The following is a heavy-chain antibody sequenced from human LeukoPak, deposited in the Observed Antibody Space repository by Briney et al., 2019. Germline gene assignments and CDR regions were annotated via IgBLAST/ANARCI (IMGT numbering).Heavy chain of an antibody. CDR1: GFTFSDYY. Sequence: GGSLRLSCAASGFTFSDYYMSWIRQAPGKGLEWASYISSSGSTIYYADSVKGRFTISRDNAKNSLYLQMNSLRAEDTAVYYCARIGDPGGDNWFDPWGQGTLVTVSS. V-gene: IGHV3-11*01. D-gene: IGHD2-21*02. CDR3: ARIGDPGGDNWFDP. J-gene: IGHJ5*02. CDR2: ISSSGSTI.